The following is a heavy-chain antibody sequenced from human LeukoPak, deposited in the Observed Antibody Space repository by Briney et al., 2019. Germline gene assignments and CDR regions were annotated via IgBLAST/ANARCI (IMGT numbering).Heavy chain of an antibody. CDR2: LYHSGST. J-gene: IGHJ4*02. CDR1: GYSISSGHY. Sequence: PSETLSLTCAVSGYSISSGHYWGWIRQPPGKGLEWIGSLYHSGSTYYNPSLKSRVTISVDTSKNQFSLKVRSVTAADTAMYYCAQFGDPGYYFDYWGQGTLVTVSP. CDR3: AQFGDPGYYFDY. V-gene: IGHV4-38-2*01. D-gene: IGHD3-10*01.